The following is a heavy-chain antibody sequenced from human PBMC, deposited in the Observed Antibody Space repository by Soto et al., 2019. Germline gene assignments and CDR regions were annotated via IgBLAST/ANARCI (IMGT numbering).Heavy chain of an antibody. CDR3: ARVGAKTYGSGSYYLYYYYGMDV. CDR2: INHSGST. CDR1: GGSFSGYY. V-gene: IGHV4-34*01. Sequence: LSLTCAVYGGSFSGYYWSWIRQPPGKGLEWIGEINHSGSTNYNPSLKSRVTISVDTSKNQFSLKLSSVTAADTAVYYCARVGAKTYGSGSYYLYYYYGMDVWGQGTTVTAP. J-gene: IGHJ6*02. D-gene: IGHD3-10*01.